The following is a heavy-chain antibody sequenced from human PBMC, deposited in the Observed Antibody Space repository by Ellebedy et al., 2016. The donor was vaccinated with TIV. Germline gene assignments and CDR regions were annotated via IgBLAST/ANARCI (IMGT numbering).Heavy chain of an antibody. CDR3: ARGSYGSWFFDL. Sequence: MPSETLSLTCTISGGSINSYYWSWIRQPPGKGLEWIGCIYYSGSTNYNPSLKSRVTISVDTSKEQFSLRMRSVTAADTAVYYCARGSYGSWFFDLWGRGTLVTVSS. CDR2: IYYSGST. J-gene: IGHJ2*01. D-gene: IGHD5-18*01. V-gene: IGHV4-59*01. CDR1: GGSINSYY.